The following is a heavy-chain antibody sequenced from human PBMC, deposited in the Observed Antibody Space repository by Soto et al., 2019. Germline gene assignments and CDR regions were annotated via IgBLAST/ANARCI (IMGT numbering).Heavy chain of an antibody. CDR1: GGAIINLGYY. Sequence: PSETLSLTCAVSGGAIINLGYYFICIRQDPGKGLEWIGHIFHSGNMDYNPSLQSRVTMSVDTSKNQFSLKLSSVTAADTAVYYCAREERFSHWLDPWGQGTLVTVSS. CDR2: IFHSGNM. V-gene: IGHV4-31*11. J-gene: IGHJ5*02. CDR3: AREERFSHWLDP.